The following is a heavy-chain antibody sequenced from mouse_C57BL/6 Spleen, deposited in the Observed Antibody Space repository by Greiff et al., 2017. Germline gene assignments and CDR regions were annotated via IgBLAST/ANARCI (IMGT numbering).Heavy chain of an antibody. J-gene: IGHJ2*01. D-gene: IGHD4-1*01. Sequence: VQLQESGPELVKPGASVKISCKASGYAFSSSWMNWVKQRPGKGLEWIGRIYPGDGDTNYNGKFKGKATLTADKSSSTAYMQLSSLTSEDSAVYFCARSSPLGLDYWGQGTTLTVSS. CDR3: ARSSPLGLDY. CDR1: GYAFSSSW. CDR2: IYPGDGDT. V-gene: IGHV1-82*01.